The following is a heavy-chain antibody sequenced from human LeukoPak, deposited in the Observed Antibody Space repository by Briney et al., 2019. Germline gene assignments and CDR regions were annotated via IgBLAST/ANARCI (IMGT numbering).Heavy chain of an antibody. CDR2: IIPILGIV. V-gene: IGHV1-69*04. Sequence: ASVKVSCKASGGTFSSYAISWVRQAPGQGLEWMGRIIPILGIVSYAQKFQGRVTITTDESTSTAYMELSSLRSEDTAVYYCARDEFPGIVVVPAAQGYWGQGTLVTVSS. D-gene: IGHD2-2*01. J-gene: IGHJ4*02. CDR3: ARDEFPGIVVVPAAQGY. CDR1: GGTFSSYA.